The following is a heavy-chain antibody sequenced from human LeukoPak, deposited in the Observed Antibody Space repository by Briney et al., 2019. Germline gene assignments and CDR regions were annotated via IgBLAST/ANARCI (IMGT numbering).Heavy chain of an antibody. Sequence: ASVKVSCKASGYTFTGYYMHWVRQAPGQGLEWMGWINPSSGGTNFAQKFRGRVTMTRDTSISTVYMELSRLRSDDTAMFYCARGNTIFGVESDYFGYWGQGTLVTVSS. CDR1: GYTFTGYY. V-gene: IGHV1-2*02. CDR2: INPSSGGT. D-gene: IGHD3-3*01. CDR3: ARGNTIFGVESDYFGY. J-gene: IGHJ4*02.